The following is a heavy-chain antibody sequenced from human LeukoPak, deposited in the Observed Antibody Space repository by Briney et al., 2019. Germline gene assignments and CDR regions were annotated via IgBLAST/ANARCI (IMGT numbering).Heavy chain of an antibody. V-gene: IGHV3-23*01. CDR2: ISSGDTT. CDR1: GFPFDIYA. J-gene: IGHJ4*02. D-gene: IGHD2-15*01. Sequence: GGSLRLSCTASGFPFDIYAMNWVRQAPGKGLEWVSSISSGDTTYYADSVKGRFTISRDNSKNAHFLELSSLRAEDTAVYYCAKTMCGNSWYSYYDYWGQGALVTVSS. CDR3: AKTMCGNSWYSYYDY.